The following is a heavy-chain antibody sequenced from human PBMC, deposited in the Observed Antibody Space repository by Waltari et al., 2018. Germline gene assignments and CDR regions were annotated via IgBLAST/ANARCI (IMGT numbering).Heavy chain of an antibody. Sequence: QVQLQQSGPGLVKSSQTLSLTCTVSGGSITSSDYYWSWIRQSPGKGLEWIGYSAAGGSTYYNSSLKSRVTISMDTSRNQFSLRLTSVTDADTAVYYCAREIYTTNWFDPWGQGSLVTVSS. CDR1: GGSITSSDYY. D-gene: IGHD3-16*01. CDR3: AREIYTTNWFDP. V-gene: IGHV4-30-4*01. CDR2: SAAGGST. J-gene: IGHJ5*02.